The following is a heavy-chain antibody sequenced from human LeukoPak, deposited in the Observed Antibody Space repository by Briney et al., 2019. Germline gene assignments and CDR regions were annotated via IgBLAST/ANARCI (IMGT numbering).Heavy chain of an antibody. D-gene: IGHD3-3*01. CDR1: GASVSDGNYY. Sequence: SETLSLTCSVSGASVSDGNYYWSWIRQPPGKGLEWIGYMFYSESTKYNPSLKSRVTISVDTSKNQFSLKLSSVTAADTAVYYCARGLVNYDFWSGYYTETGGLDPWGQGTLVTVSS. CDR2: MFYSEST. J-gene: IGHJ5*02. CDR3: ARGLVNYDFWSGYYTETGGLDP. V-gene: IGHV4-61*01.